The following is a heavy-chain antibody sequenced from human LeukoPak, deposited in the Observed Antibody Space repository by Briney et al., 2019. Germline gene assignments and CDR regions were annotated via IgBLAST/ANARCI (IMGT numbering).Heavy chain of an antibody. CDR2: IIPILGIA. J-gene: IGHJ1*01. V-gene: IGHV1-69*04. CDR3: ARDFGGSGWTEYFQH. CDR1: GGTFSSYA. D-gene: IGHD6-19*01. Sequence: SVKVSCKASGGTFSSYAISWVRQAPGQGLEWMGRIIPILGIANYARKFQGRVTITADKSTSTAYMELSSLRSEDTAVYYCARDFGGSGWTEYFQHWGQGTLVTVSS.